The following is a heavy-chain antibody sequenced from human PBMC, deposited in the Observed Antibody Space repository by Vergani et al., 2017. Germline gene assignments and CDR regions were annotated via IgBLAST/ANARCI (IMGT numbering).Heavy chain of an antibody. Sequence: EVHLLESGGGQVEAGGSLRLSCVASGFTFSNSAMSWVRQTSGKGLEWVSAMSGHGERTYYADSVQGRFTISRDNSKNTVYLQMNSLKAEDRATYYCAREERSNSSPFLGDWRQGTLVTV. V-gene: IGHV3-23*01. CDR1: GFTFSNSA. D-gene: IGHD2/OR15-2a*01. J-gene: IGHJ4*02. CDR3: AREERSNSSPFLGD. CDR2: MSGHGERT.